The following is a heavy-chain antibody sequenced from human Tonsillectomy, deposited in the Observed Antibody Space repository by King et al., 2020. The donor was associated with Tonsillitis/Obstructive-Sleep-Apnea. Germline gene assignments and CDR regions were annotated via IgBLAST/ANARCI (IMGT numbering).Heavy chain of an antibody. J-gene: IGHJ5*02. CDR2: INPNSGGT. Sequence: VQLVQSGAEVKKPGASVKVSCKASGYTFTGYYMHWVRQAPGQGLEWMGWINPNSGGTNYAQKFQGWVTMTRDTSISTAYMELSRLRSDDTAVYYCARGGGDGGSSTSCQGWFDPWGQGTLVTVSS. D-gene: IGHD2-2*01. CDR1: GYTFTGYY. CDR3: ARGGGDGGSSTSCQGWFDP. V-gene: IGHV1-2*04.